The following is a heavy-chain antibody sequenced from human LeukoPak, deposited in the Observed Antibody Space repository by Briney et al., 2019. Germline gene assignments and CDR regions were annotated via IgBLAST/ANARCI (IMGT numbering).Heavy chain of an antibody. CDR1: GFTFDDYI. CDR3: ASDRQFDY. V-gene: IGHV3-43*01. CDR2: VSWDGDTT. Sequence: GGSLRLSCAASGFTFDDYIMHWVRQAPGKGLEWVSLVSWDGDTTYYADSVKGRFTISRDNAKNSLYLQMNSLRAEDTAVYYCASDRQFDYWGQGTLVTVSS. J-gene: IGHJ4*02.